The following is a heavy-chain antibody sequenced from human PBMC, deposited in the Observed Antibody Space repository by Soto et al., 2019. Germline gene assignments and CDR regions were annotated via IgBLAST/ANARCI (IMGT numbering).Heavy chain of an antibody. D-gene: IGHD3-22*01. CDR1: GGSISSSSYY. CDR3: ARQYYYDSSGFY. J-gene: IGHJ4*02. Sequence: SETLSLTCTVSGGSISSSSYYWGWIRQPPGKGLEWIGSIYYSGSTYYNPSLKSRVTISVDTSKNQFSLKLSSVTAADTAVYYCARQYYYDSSGFYWGQGTLVTVSS. CDR2: IYYSGST. V-gene: IGHV4-39*01.